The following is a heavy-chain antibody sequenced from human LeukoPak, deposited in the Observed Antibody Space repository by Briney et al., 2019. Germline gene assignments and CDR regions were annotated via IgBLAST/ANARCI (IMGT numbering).Heavy chain of an antibody. CDR2: INHGGST. V-gene: IGHV4-39*07. Sequence: SETLSLTCTVSGGSISSSSYYWGWIRQPPGKGLEWIGEINHGGSTNYNPSLKSRVTISVDTSKNQFSLKLSSVTAADTAVYYCARERGYCSGGSCYSYAFDIWGQGTMVTVSS. J-gene: IGHJ3*02. CDR3: ARERGYCSGGSCYSYAFDI. D-gene: IGHD2-15*01. CDR1: GGSISSSSYY.